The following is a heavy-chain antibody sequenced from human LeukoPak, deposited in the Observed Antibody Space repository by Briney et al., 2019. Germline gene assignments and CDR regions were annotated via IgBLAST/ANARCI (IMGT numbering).Heavy chain of an antibody. CDR3: ARDYVDSSSWYDY. CDR1: GHPCTDDY. Sequence: ASVKVSCKASGHPCTDDYMHWVRQAPGQGLEWMGWINPNSGGTNYAQKFQGRVTMTRDTSISTAYMELSRLRSDDTAVYYCARDYVDSSSWYDYWGQGTLVTVSS. V-gene: IGHV1-2*02. J-gene: IGHJ4*02. CDR2: INPNSGGT. D-gene: IGHD6-13*01.